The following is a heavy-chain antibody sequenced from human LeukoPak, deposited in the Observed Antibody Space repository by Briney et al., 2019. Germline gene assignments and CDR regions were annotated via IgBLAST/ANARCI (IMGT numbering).Heavy chain of an antibody. J-gene: IGHJ4*02. Sequence: GGSLRLSCAASGFTFTNTWTSWVRQAPGKGLEWVGRIKSKIAGGTTDYPAPVKGRFTISRDDSESTLYLQVNSLKTEDSAVYYCTTESEGGATVVKNGFDYWGQGTLVTVSP. V-gene: IGHV3-15*01. CDR3: TTESEGGATVVKNGFDY. CDR2: IKSKIAGGTT. D-gene: IGHD4-23*01. CDR1: GFTFTNTW.